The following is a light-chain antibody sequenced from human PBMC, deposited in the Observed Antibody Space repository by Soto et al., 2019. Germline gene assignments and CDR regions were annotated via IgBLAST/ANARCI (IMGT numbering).Light chain of an antibody. Sequence: DIQMTQSPSPRLPFKGERFTFTGRPSQIVFTGLAWYQRKPGTAPKLLIYEASTLHSGVPSRFTGSGSGTEFTLVISRLQPDDFATYYCQQYSSYSPYTFGQGTKVEI. CDR3: QQYSSYSPYT. J-gene: IGKJ2*01. CDR1: QIVFTG. CDR2: EAS. V-gene: IGKV1-5*03.